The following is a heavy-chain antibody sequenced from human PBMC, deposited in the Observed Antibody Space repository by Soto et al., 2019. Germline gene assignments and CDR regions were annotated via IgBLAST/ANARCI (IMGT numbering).Heavy chain of an antibody. V-gene: IGHV3-23*01. CDR1: GFPFSSDA. CDR2: ISGSGGST. J-gene: IGHJ6*03. Sequence: TGGSLRPSCAASGFPFSSDAKSWVRQAPGEGLEWVSAISGSGGSTYYADSVKGRFTISRDNSKNTLYLQMNSLRAEDTAVYYCASLGYCSGGSCAHYYYYYMYVWGKGTTVTVSS. CDR3: ASLGYCSGGSCAHYYYYYMYV. D-gene: IGHD2-15*01.